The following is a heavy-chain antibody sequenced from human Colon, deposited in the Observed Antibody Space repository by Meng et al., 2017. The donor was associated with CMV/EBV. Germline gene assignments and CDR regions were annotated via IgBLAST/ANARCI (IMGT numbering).Heavy chain of an antibody. CDR1: GSTFTGYF. V-gene: IGHV1-2*02. CDR2: LNPNSGDT. Sequence: QLGAFGAEVKSPGASVKVSVKTSGSTFTGYFIFWVRQAPGQGLEWMGSLNPNSGDTNSAQKFHGRLTMTRDTSIHTAYMELGSLRSDDTAVYYCATISGGDFDFWGQGTLVTVSS. D-gene: IGHD3-10*01. J-gene: IGHJ4*02. CDR3: ATISGGDFDF.